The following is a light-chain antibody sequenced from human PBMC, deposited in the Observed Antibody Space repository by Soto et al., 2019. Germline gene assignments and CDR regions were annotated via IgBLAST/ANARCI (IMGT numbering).Light chain of an antibody. CDR3: HQYDNLPPWT. CDR2: DAS. CDR1: QDISNY. Sequence: DIQMTQSPSSLSASVGDRVTITCQASQDISNYLNWYQQKPGKAPKLLIYDASNLETGVPSRFRGSGSWADFSFPISSLQPEDIATYYCHQYDNLPPWTFGQGTKVEIK. V-gene: IGKV1-33*01. J-gene: IGKJ1*01.